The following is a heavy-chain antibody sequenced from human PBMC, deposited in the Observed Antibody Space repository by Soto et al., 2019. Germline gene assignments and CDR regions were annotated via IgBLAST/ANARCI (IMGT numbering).Heavy chain of an antibody. J-gene: IGHJ5*02. V-gene: IGHV4-4*07. D-gene: IGHD1-1*01. CDR2: IYATGTT. CDR3: VRDGTKTLRDWFDP. CDR1: GASISGFY. Sequence: SATLSLTCTVSGASISGFYWRWIRKSAGKGLEWIGRIYATGTTDYNPSLKSRVMMSVDTSKKQFSLKLRSVTASDTAVYYCVRDGTKTLRDWFDPWGQG.